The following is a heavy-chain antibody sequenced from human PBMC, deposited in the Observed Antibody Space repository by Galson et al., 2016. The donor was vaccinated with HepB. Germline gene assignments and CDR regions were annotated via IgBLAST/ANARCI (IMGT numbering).Heavy chain of an antibody. V-gene: IGHV6-1*01. J-gene: IGHJ4*02. D-gene: IGHD2-21*01. CDR3: ARDPQHVVEEGFDY. CDR2: TYYRSRWHN. CDR1: GDSVSSHSAV. Sequence: CAISGDSVSSHSAVWNWIRQSPSRGLEWLGRTYYRSRWHNDYATSVKGRITINGDTSKNQFSLQLTSVTPEDTAMYFCARDPQHVVEEGFDYWGQGTLVTGSS.